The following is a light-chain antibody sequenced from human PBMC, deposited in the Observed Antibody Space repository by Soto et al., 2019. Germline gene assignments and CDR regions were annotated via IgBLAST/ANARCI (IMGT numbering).Light chain of an antibody. CDR2: EGS. J-gene: IGLJ1*01. CDR3: CSYAGSSSYV. CDR1: SSDVGSYNL. V-gene: IGLV2-23*01. Sequence: QPALAQPASVSGSPGRSITISCTGTSSDVGSYNLVSWYQQHPGKAPKLMIYEGSKRPSGVSNRFSGSKSGNTASLTISGLQAKDEADYYCCSYAGSSSYVFGTGTKVTVL.